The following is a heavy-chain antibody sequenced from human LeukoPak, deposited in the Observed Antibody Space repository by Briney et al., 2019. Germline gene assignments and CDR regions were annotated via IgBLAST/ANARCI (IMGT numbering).Heavy chain of an antibody. V-gene: IGHV4-38-2*02. CDR2: IYHSGST. CDR1: GGSISSYY. J-gene: IGHJ6*03. CDR3: ARGIGSYPLLWFGESHFYYYYYYMDV. Sequence: PSETLSLTCTVSGGSISSYYWGWIRQPPGKGLEWMGSIYHSGSTYYNPSLKSRVTISVDTSKNQFSLKLSSVTAADTAVYYCARGIGSYPLLWFGESHFYYYYYYMDVWGQGTLVTVSS. D-gene: IGHD3-10*01.